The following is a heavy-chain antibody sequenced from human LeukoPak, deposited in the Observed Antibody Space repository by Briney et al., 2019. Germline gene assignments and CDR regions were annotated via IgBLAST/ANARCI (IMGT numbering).Heavy chain of an antibody. CDR2: IYPSGST. J-gene: IGHJ4*02. Sequence: PSETLSLTCTVSGGSISGSYWSLIRQPAGKGLEWIGRIYPSGSTNYNPSLKSRVTVSVDTSKNQFSLKLSSVTAADTAVYYCARDWGVYDSSGFEGYYFDYWGQGTLVTVSS. CDR3: ARDWGVYDSSGFEGYYFDY. D-gene: IGHD3-22*01. V-gene: IGHV4-4*07. CDR1: GGSISGSY.